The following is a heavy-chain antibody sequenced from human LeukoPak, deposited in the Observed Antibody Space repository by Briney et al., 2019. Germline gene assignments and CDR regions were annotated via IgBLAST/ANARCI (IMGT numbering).Heavy chain of an antibody. J-gene: IGHJ4*02. V-gene: IGHV1-8*01. Sequence: ASVKVSCKSSGYTFTSYDINWVRQATGQGLEWMGWMNPNSGNTGYAQKFQGRVTMTRNTSISTAYMELCSLRSEDTSVYYCARGRGMYYYDSSGYLGQNWGQGTLVTVSS. D-gene: IGHD3-22*01. CDR3: ARGRGMYYYDSSGYLGQN. CDR1: GYTFTSYD. CDR2: MNPNSGNT.